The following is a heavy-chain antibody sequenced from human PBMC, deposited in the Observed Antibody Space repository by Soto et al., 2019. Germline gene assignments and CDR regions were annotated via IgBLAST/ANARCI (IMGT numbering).Heavy chain of an antibody. J-gene: IGHJ3*02. CDR3: AKDRVYCSSTSCYDAFDI. CDR1: GFTFSSYA. Sequence: GGSLRLSCAASGFTFSSYAMSWVRQAPGKGLEWVSAISGSGGSTYYADAVKGRFTISRDNSKNTLYLQMNSLRAEDTAVYYCAKDRVYCSSTSCYDAFDIWGQGTMVTVSS. D-gene: IGHD2-2*01. CDR2: ISGSGGST. V-gene: IGHV3-23*01.